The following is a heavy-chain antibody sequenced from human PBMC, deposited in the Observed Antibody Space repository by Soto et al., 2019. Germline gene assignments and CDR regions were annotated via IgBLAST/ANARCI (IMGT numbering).Heavy chain of an antibody. D-gene: IGHD3-22*01. V-gene: IGHV1-2*02. CDR2: INPNSGGT. CDR3: ARGTNDGDSSN. J-gene: IGHJ4*01. CDR1: GYTFTGYY. Sequence: QVQLVQSGAEVKKPVASVKVSCKASGYTFTGYYMHWVRQAPGQGLEWMGWINPNSGGTNYAQKFQGRVTMTRETSSITAYRGLSRLIYDYTAGYYCARGTNDGDSSNWGHGALVTVSS.